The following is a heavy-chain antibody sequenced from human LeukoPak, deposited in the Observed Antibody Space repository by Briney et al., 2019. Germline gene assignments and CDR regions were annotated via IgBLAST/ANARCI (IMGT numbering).Heavy chain of an antibody. CDR1: GLTFSSYS. CDR2: ISSSSSYT. J-gene: IGHJ4*02. D-gene: IGHD2-8*01. V-gene: IGHV3-21*01. CDR3: ARGMYAGDY. Sequence: GRSLRLACAAAGLTFSSYSTSCVRHVARDGMGWVSSISSSSSYTNYADSVTGPFTISRDNAKKAQYLQMNSLSAEDTAVYYCARGMYAGDYWGQGTLVTVSS.